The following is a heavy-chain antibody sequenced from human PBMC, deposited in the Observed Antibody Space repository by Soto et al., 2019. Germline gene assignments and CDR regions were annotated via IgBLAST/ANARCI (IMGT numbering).Heavy chain of an antibody. J-gene: IGHJ5*02. CDR2: IYHSGST. Sequence: WIRQPPGKGLEWIGYIYHSGSTYYNPSLKSRVTISVDRSKNQFSLKLSSVPAAYTAVYYWPSSFRAAADTDWLHPWGKGTLVTVCS. D-gene: IGHD6-13*01. CDR3: PSSFRAAADTDWLHP. V-gene: IGHV4-30-2*01.